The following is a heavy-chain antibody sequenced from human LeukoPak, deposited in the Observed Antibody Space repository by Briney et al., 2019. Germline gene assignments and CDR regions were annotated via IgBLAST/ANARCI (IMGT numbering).Heavy chain of an antibody. D-gene: IGHD3-10*01. V-gene: IGHV3-74*01. Sequence: GGSLRLSCAASGFTFSSHWMHWVRQAPGKGLVWVSRISSDGTNTNYADSVKGRFTIPRDNAKNTLYLQMNSLRVEDTAVYYCTRGPPDGSGNYYPGDFWGQGTLVTVSS. CDR3: TRGPPDGSGNYYPGDF. CDR1: GFTFSSHW. CDR2: ISSDGTNT. J-gene: IGHJ4*02.